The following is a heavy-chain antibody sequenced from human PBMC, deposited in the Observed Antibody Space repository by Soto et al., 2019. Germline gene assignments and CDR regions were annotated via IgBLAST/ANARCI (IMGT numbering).Heavy chain of an antibody. Sequence: QVQLVESGGGLVKPGGSLRLSCAASGFTFSNYFMTWIRQAPGKGLEGVSYISTNSIYRHYADSVKGRFTISRDNAKNSLYLQMNSLQAEDTAVYYCVRDTVTSPESYYGMDVWGQGTTVTVS. CDR1: GFTFSNYF. V-gene: IGHV3-11*05. J-gene: IGHJ6*02. D-gene: IGHD4-17*01. CDR3: VRDTVTSPESYYGMDV. CDR2: ISTNSIYR.